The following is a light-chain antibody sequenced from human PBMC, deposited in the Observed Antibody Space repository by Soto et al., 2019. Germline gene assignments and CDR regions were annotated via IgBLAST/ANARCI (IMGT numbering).Light chain of an antibody. CDR3: AAWDDSLNGHVV. Sequence: QSVLTQPPSASVTPGQRLSISCSGSNSNIGKNTVNWYQQLPRTAPKLLIYSNNQRPSGVPDRFSGSKSGTSASLAISGLQSEDEADYYCAAWDDSLNGHVVFGGGTKVTVL. CDR2: SNN. V-gene: IGLV1-44*01. J-gene: IGLJ2*01. CDR1: NSNIGKNT.